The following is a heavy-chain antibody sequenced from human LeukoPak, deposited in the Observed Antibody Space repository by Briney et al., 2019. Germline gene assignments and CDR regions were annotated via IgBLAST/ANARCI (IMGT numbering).Heavy chain of an antibody. J-gene: IGHJ3*02. CDR1: GGSISGYY. CDR2: IYTSGSP. D-gene: IGHD3-3*01. Sequence: PSETLSLTCSVSGGSISGYYWSWIRQPAGKGLEWIGRIYTSGSPNYNPAFKSRVTMSIDTSKNQFSLKLSSVTAADTAVYYCAKYYDFWSGYYDIWGQGTMVTVSS. CDR3: AKYYDFWSGYYDI. V-gene: IGHV4-4*07.